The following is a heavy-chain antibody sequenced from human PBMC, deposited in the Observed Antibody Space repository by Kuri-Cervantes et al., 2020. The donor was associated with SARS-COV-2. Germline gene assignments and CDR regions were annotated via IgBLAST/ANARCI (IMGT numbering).Heavy chain of an antibody. J-gene: IGHJ4*02. CDR2: ISSSGSTI. Sequence: GGSLRLSCAASGFPFSRYAMHWVRQAPGKGLEWVSYISSSGSTIYYADSVKGRFTISRDNAKNSLYLQMNSLRAEDTAVYYCARDLAGRRQWLVSWGQGTLVTVSS. CDR3: ARDLAGRRQWLVS. D-gene: IGHD6-19*01. CDR1: GFPFSRYA. V-gene: IGHV3-48*03.